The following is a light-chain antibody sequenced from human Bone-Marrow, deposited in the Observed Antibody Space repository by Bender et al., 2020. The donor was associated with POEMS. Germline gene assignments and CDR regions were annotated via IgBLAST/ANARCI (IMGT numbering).Light chain of an antibody. Sequence: QSALTQPASVSGSPGQSITISCTGTSSDVGGYNYVSWYQQHPGKAPKLMIYDVSNRPSGVSNRFSGSKSGNTASLTISGLQGEDEADYYCQTWDNYIVIFGGGSKLTVL. CDR2: DVS. J-gene: IGLJ2*01. V-gene: IGLV2-14*01. CDR1: SSDVGGYNY. CDR3: QTWDNYIVI.